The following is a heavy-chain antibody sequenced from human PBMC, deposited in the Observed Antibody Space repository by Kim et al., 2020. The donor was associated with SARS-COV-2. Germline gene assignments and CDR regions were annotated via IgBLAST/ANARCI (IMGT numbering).Heavy chain of an antibody. CDR2: INPSGGST. V-gene: IGHV1-46*01. CDR1: GYTFTSYY. D-gene: IGHD3-3*01. Sequence: ASVKVSCKASGYTFTSYYMHWVRQAPGQGLEWMGIINPSGGSTSYAQKFQGRVTMTRDTSTSTVYMELSSLRSEETAVYYCARDRGITIYPWGRGGSEYFDYWGQGTLVTVSS. CDR3: ARDRGITIYPWGRGGSEYFDY. J-gene: IGHJ4*02.